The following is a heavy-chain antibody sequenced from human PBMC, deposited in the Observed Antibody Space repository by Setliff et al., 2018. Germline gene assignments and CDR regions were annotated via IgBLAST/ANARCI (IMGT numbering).Heavy chain of an antibody. CDR2: IIPIFGST. CDR1: GGTFSSYA. D-gene: IGHD3-9*01. V-gene: IGHV1-8*02. CDR3: ARPMYDILTGPPYGMDV. Sequence: ASVKVSCKASGGTFSSYAISWVRQAPGQGLEWMGGIIPIFGSTSYAQKFQGRVTMTRNTSISTAYMELSSLRSEDTAVYYCARPMYDILTGPPYGMDVWGQGTTVTVSS. J-gene: IGHJ6*02.